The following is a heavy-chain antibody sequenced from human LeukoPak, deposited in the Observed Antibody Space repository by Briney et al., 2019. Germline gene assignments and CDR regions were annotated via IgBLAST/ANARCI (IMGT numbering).Heavy chain of an antibody. D-gene: IGHD3-10*01. CDR3: NRADYYGSGSPISLDV. CDR1: GFTFSDYY. CDR2: IRSNAYGATT. Sequence: GGSLRLSCAASGFTFSDYYMSWVRQAPGKGLEWVSFIRSNAYGATTEYAASGKGRFNIPRDDSKNIAYLQMNSLKTEDTAVYYCNRADYYGSGSPISLDVWGKGTTVTVSS. V-gene: IGHV3-49*04. J-gene: IGHJ6*04.